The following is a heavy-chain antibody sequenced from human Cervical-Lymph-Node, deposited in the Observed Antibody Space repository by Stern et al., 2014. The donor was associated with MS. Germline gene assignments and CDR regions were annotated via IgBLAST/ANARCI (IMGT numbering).Heavy chain of an antibody. CDR2: ISNSGDGT. V-gene: IGHV3-23*04. Sequence: EVQLVESGGGLVQPGGSLRLSCAASGFTFSNHAMHWVRQAPGKGLEWISTISNSGDGTYYADSVTGRFTISRDSSKDTVFLQMSNLRVEDTAVYYCAKASRTSMFDYWGQGTLVTVSS. D-gene: IGHD2/OR15-2a*01. J-gene: IGHJ4*02. CDR1: GFTFSNHA. CDR3: AKASRTSMFDY.